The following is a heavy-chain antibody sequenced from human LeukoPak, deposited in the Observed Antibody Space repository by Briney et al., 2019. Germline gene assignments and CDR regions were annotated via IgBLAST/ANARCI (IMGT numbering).Heavy chain of an antibody. D-gene: IGHD3-10*01. V-gene: IGHV1-2*02. CDR1: GYTFTGYY. J-gene: IGHJ5*02. CDR2: INPNSGGT. Sequence: ASVKVSCKASGYTFTGYYMHWVRQAPGHGLEWMGWINPNSGGTNYAQKFQGRVTMTRDTSISTAYMELSRLRSDDTAVYYCARGIWFGELSRGRFDPWGQGTLVTVSS. CDR3: ARGIWFGELSRGRFDP.